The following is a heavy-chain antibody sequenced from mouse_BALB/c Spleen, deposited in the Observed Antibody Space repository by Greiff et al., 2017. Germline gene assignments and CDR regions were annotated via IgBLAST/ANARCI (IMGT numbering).Heavy chain of an antibody. D-gene: IGHD2-2*01. CDR2: IDPENGDT. CDR1: GFNIKDYY. Sequence: EVQLQQSGAELVRSGASVKLSCTASGFNIKDYYMHWVKQRPEQGLEWIGWIDPENGDTEYAPKFQGKATMTADTSSNTAYLQLSSLTSEDTAVYYCNVYGSWFAYWGQGTLVTVSA. J-gene: IGHJ3*01. CDR3: NVYGSWFAY. V-gene: IGHV14-4*02.